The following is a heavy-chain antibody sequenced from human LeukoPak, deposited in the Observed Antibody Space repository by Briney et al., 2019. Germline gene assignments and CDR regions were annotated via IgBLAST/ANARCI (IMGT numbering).Heavy chain of an antibody. CDR3: ARRSSGWYDLDAFDV. J-gene: IGHJ3*01. CDR2: MNPNSGNT. CDR1: GYTFTSYD. D-gene: IGHD6-19*01. V-gene: IGHV1-8*01. Sequence: GASVKVSCKASGYTFTSYDINWVRQATGQGLEWMGWMNPNSGNTGYAQKFQGRVTMTRDTSISTAYMELSSLRSEDTAVYYCARRSSGWYDLDAFDVWGQGTMVTVSS.